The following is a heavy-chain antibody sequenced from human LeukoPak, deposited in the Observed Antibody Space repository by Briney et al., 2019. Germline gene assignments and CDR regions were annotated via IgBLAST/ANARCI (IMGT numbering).Heavy chain of an antibody. CDR2: INANGGTT. J-gene: IGHJ5*01. V-gene: IGHV3-23*01. CDR3: AKPISGGLEVTAAWFPP. D-gene: IGHD2-21*02. CDR1: GFSFSFDA. Sequence: GGSLILSCASSGFSFSFDAMSGRRQPPGKGLEWFSTINANGGTTSYAAAVRGRFTISRANSKNPLYLQLNTLRADEPATYSCAKPISGGLEVTAAWFPPWGQGTLVVASS.